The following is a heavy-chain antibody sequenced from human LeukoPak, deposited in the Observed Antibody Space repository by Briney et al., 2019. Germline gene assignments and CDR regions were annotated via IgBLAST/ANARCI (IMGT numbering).Heavy chain of an antibody. CDR3: ARVSASGSYEDWFDP. CDR2: INPNSGGT. D-gene: IGHD1-26*01. Sequence: ASVKVSCKASGYTFTGYYMHWVRQAPGQGLEWMGWINPNSGGTNYAQKFQGRVTMTRDTSISTAYMELSRLRSDDTAVYYCARVSASGSYEDWFDPWGQGTLVTVSS. J-gene: IGHJ5*02. V-gene: IGHV1-2*02. CDR1: GYTFTGYY.